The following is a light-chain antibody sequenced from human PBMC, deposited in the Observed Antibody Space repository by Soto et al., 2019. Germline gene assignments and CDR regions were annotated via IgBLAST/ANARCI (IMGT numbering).Light chain of an antibody. CDR1: QSVSSN. V-gene: IGKV3-15*01. CDR3: QQYNNWPLLT. CDR2: GAS. Sequence: EIVMTQSPATLSVSPLEIATFSCIASQSVSSNLAWYQQKPGQAPRLLIYGASTRATGIPARFSGSGFGTEFTLTISSLQSEDFAVYYCQQYNNWPLLTFGGGTKVDIK. J-gene: IGKJ4*01.